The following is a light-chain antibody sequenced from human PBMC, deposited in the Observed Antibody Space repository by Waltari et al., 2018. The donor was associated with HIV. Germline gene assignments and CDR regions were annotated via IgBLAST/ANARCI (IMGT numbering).Light chain of an antibody. J-gene: IGLJ2*01. CDR3: SSYTSSNTRL. V-gene: IGLV2-14*01. CDR2: EVF. CDR1: SIDIGCFYC. Sequence: QSALTQPPSVSGSPGQSFTISCTGTSIDIGCFYCVSWYQHHPGKAPKLIISEVFQRPSGVSDRFSGSKSGNTASLTISGLQAEDEADYYCSSYTSSNTRLFGGGTRLTVL.